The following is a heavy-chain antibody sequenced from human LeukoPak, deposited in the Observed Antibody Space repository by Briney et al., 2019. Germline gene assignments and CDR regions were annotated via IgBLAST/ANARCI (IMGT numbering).Heavy chain of an antibody. V-gene: IGHV1-18*01. D-gene: IGHD6-19*01. CDR1: GYTFTSYG. Sequence: ALVKVSCKASGYTFTSYGISWVRQAPGQGLEWMGWISGYNGKTNYAQMLQGRVTMTTDTSTSTAYMELRSLRSDDTAVYYCARDRLSSSDRGGGYAFDIWGQGTMVAVSS. CDR2: ISGYNGKT. CDR3: ARDRLSSSDRGGGYAFDI. J-gene: IGHJ3*02.